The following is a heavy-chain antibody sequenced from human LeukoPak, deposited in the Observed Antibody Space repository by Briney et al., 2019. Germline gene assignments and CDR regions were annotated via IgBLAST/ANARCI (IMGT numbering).Heavy chain of an antibody. J-gene: IGHJ3*02. D-gene: IGHD1-1*01. CDR1: GFTFSTYA. V-gene: IGHV3-23*01. CDR2: ITGSGDTT. Sequence: GGSLRLSCAASGFTFSTYAMSWVRQAPGKGLEWVSLITGSGDTTYYADSVKGRFTISRDNSKNTLYLQMNSLRAEDTAIYYCANLNVYAFDIWGQGTMVTVSS. CDR3: ANLNVYAFDI.